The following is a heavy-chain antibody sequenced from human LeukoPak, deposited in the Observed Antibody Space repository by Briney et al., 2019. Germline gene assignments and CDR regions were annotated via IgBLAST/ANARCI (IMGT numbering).Heavy chain of an antibody. CDR3: ASQYCSSTSCYLYFDY. CDR1: GFTVSSNY. J-gene: IGHJ4*02. D-gene: IGHD2-2*01. Sequence: GGSLRLSCAASGFTVSSNYMSWVRQAPGKGLEWVSVIYSGGSTYYADSVKGRFTISRDNSKNTLYLQMNSLRAEDTAVYYCASQYCSSTSCYLYFDYWAREPWSPSPQ. V-gene: IGHV3-66*02. CDR2: IYSGGST.